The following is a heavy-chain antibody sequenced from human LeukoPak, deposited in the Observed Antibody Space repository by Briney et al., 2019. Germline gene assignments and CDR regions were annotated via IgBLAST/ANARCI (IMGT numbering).Heavy chain of an antibody. D-gene: IGHD3-3*01. J-gene: IGHJ6*04. CDR1: GFTFSSYA. CDR2: ISGSGGST. CDR3: AKDLGDFWSGYYLGQDV. Sequence: PGGSLRLSCAASGFTFSSYAMSWVRQAPGKGLEWVSAISGSGGSTYYADSVKGRFTISRDNSKNTLYLQMNSLRAEDTAVYYCAKDLGDFWSGYYLGQDVWGKGTTVTVSS. V-gene: IGHV3-23*01.